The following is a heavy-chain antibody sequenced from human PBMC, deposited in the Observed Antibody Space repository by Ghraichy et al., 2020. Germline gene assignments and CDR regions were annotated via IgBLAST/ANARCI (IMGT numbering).Heavy chain of an antibody. Sequence: GSLRLSCAASGFTFNSYWMNWVRQAPGKGLEWIGYIHHTGITSYNASLKSRVTISVDTSKNQFSLKLTSVTAADTAVYYCATQLYWGQGTLVTVSS. CDR1: GFTFNSYW. J-gene: IGHJ4*02. V-gene: IGHV4-59*01. D-gene: IGHD1-1*01. CDR3: ATQLY. CDR2: IHHTGIT.